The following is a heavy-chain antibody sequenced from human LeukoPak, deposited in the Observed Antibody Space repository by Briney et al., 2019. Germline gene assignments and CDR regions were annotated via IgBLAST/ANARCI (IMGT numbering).Heavy chain of an antibody. CDR1: GGSISSYY. Sequence: AETLSLTCTVSGGSISSYYWSWIRQPPGKGLEWIGYIYYSGSTNYNPSPKSRVTISVDTSKNQFSLKLSSVTAADTAVYYCARDRYDFWSGYYYWGQGTLVTVSS. CDR2: IYYSGST. J-gene: IGHJ4*02. D-gene: IGHD3-3*01. V-gene: IGHV4-59*01. CDR3: ARDRYDFWSGYYY.